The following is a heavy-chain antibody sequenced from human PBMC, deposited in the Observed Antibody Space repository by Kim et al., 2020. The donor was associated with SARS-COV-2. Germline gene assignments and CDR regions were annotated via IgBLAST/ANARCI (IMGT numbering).Heavy chain of an antibody. D-gene: IGHD1-26*01. CDR2: IFHTGRA. V-gene: IGHV4-31*08. CDR1: GGSITNSGNY. Sequence: SETLSLTCTLSGGSITNSGNYWSWIRHHPGKGLEWIAYIFHTGRAYYSPSLQSRVTISVDTSNNQFSLTLTSVTAADTGVYYCATRGRNYGNSFD. CDR3: ATRGRNYGNSFD. J-gene: IGHJ3*01.